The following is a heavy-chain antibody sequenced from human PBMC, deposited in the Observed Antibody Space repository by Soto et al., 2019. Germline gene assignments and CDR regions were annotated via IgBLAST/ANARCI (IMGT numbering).Heavy chain of an antibody. J-gene: IGHJ4*02. D-gene: IGHD3-3*01. CDR3: ARRISGYYQFDY. CDR1: GFTFSDYY. Sequence: PGGSLRLSCAASGFTFSDYYMSWIRQAPGKGLEWVSYISSSSSYTNYADSVKGRFTISRDNAKDSLYLQMNSLRAEDTAVYYCARRISGYYQFDYWGQGTLVTVSS. CDR2: ISSSSSYT. V-gene: IGHV3-11*06.